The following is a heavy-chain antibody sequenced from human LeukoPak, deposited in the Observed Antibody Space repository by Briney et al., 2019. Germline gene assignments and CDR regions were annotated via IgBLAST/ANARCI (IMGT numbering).Heavy chain of an antibody. V-gene: IGHV3-53*04. CDR1: GFTVSSNY. Sequence: GGSLRPSCAASGFTVSSNYMSWVRQAPGKGLEWVSVIYSGGSTYYADSVKGRFTISRHNSKNTLYLQMNSLRAEDTAVYYCAGCLGCRYGYNMGYWGQGTLVTVSS. J-gene: IGHJ4*02. CDR3: AGCLGCRYGYNMGY. D-gene: IGHD5-24*01. CDR2: IYSGGST.